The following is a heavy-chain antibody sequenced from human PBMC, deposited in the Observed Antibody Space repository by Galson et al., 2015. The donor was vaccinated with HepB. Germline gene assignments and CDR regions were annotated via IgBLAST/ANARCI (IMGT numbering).Heavy chain of an antibody. CDR2: IYNSRSI. CDR1: GASISSFY. V-gene: IGHV4-59*01. CDR3: AREVGRDGPRGVWFDP. J-gene: IGHJ5*02. Sequence: TLSLTCTISGASISSFYWSWFRQPPGKGLEWIAYIYNSRSINYIPSLKGRVTISVDTSKNQLSLRLDSVTTADTAVYYCAREVGRDGPRGVWFDPWGLGTLVTVSS. D-gene: IGHD5-24*01.